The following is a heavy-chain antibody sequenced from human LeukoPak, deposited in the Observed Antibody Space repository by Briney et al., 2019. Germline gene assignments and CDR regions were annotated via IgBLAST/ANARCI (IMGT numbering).Heavy chain of an antibody. CDR2: INTNTGKA. Sequence: ASVKVSCKASGNTFTRYAMNWVRLAPGEGLEWMGWINTNTGKASYAQGFTGRFVFSLDTSASTTFLQISSLKAEDTAVYYCARELKVGAFDLWGKETMVTVSS. CDR1: GNTFTRYA. CDR3: ARELKVGAFDL. D-gene: IGHD3-22*01. V-gene: IGHV7-4-1*02. J-gene: IGHJ3*01.